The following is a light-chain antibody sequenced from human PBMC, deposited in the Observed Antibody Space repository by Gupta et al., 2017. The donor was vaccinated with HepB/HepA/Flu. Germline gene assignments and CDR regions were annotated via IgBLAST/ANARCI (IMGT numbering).Light chain of an antibody. CDR3: QQYESYFTWT. CDR2: RAS. CDR1: QNISR. Sequence: DIQMTQSPSTLSASVGDRVTITCRASQNISRLAWYQQKPGKAPKLLIYRASSLESGVPSRFSGSGSGTDFTLTISSLQPDVFATDYCQQYESYFTWTFGQGTKVEIK. J-gene: IGKJ1*01. V-gene: IGKV1-5*03.